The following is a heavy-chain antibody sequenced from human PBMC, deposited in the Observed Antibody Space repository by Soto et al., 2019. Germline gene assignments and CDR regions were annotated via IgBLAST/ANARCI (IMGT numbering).Heavy chain of an antibody. J-gene: IGHJ4*02. CDR2: INPSGGST. CDR1: GYTFTSYY. CDR3: ARFGVADFTVTTHPFDY. V-gene: IGHV1-46*01. Sequence: GASVKVSCKASGYTFTSYYMHWVRQAPGQGLEWMGIINPSGGSTSYAQKFQGRVTMTRDTSTSTVYMELSSLRSEDTAVYYCARFGVADFTVTTHPFDYWGQGTLVTVSS. D-gene: IGHD4-17*01.